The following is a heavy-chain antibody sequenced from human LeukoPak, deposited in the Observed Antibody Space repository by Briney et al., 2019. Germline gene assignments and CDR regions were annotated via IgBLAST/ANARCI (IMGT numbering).Heavy chain of an antibody. CDR1: GYTFTGYY. CDR2: INPNSGGT. D-gene: IGHD3/OR15-3a*01. Sequence: ASVKVSCMASGYTFTGYYMHWVRQAPGQGLEWMGWINPNSGGTNYAQKFQGRVTMTRDTSISTAYMELSRLRSDDTAVYYCARALGLVRGAPGYWGQGTLVTVSS. CDR3: ARALGLVRGAPGY. J-gene: IGHJ4*02. V-gene: IGHV1-2*02.